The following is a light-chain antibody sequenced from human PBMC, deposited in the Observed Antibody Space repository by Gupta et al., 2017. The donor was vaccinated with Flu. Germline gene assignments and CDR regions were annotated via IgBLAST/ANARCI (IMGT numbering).Light chain of an antibody. CDR2: NND. Sequence: SALPQSPSASGTPGQRVTISCSGSSSNIGSASVNWYQQVPGTAPKRLIYNNDRRPSGVPDRFSGSKSGTSASLAIRGVQSEDEADYYCAVWDDNLNGWVFGGGTRLTVL. V-gene: IGLV1-44*01. CDR3: AVWDDNLNGWV. J-gene: IGLJ3*02. CDR1: SSNIGSAS.